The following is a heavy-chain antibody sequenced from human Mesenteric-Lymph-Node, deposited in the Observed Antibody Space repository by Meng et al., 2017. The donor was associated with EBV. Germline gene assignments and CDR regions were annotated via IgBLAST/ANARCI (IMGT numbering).Heavy chain of an antibody. J-gene: IGHJ4*02. V-gene: IGHV4-30-4*01. CDR3: ARGIRWVTTSGFDY. Sequence: QVQLQEAGPGLVKPSQTLSLKFAVSGDSISSAGHYWSWFRQPPGKGLEWIGYIYNSGNTYYNPSLKSRVTISVDTFKNHFALNLSSVTAADTAVYYCARGIRWVTTSGFDYWGQGTLVTVSS. CDR1: GDSISSAGHY. D-gene: IGHD4-17*01. CDR2: IYNSGNT.